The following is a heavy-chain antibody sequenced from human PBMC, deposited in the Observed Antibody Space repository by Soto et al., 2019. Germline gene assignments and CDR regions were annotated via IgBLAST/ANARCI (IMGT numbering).Heavy chain of an antibody. CDR1: GFTFSSYA. D-gene: IGHD5-12*01. V-gene: IGHV3-23*01. CDR2: ISGSGGST. CDR3: AAYSGYDYYYYGMDV. Sequence: GGSLRLSCAASGFTFSSYAMSWVRQAPGKGLEWVSAISGSGGSTYYADSVKGRFTISRDNSKNTLYLQMNSLRAEDTAVYYCAAYSGYDYYYYGMDVWGQGTTVTVSS. J-gene: IGHJ6*02.